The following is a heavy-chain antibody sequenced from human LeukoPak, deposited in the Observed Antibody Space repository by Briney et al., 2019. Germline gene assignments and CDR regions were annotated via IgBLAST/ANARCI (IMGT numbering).Heavy chain of an antibody. CDR2: ISNDRSSV. CDR1: GFTFSDYS. V-gene: IGHV3-48*02. J-gene: IGHJ4*02. Sequence: PGGSLRLSCATSGFTFSDYSMNWVRQAPGKGPEWISYISNDRSSVADSVKGRFTISRDNAENSLFLQMNSLRDEDTAVYYCARERVVAATLFDYWGQGTLVTVSS. CDR3: ARERVVAATLFDY. D-gene: IGHD2-15*01.